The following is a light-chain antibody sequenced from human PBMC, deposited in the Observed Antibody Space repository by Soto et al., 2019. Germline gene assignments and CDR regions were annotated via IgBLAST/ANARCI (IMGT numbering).Light chain of an antibody. V-gene: IGLV2-14*01. CDR2: EVS. J-gene: IGLJ1*01. CDR3: SSYTSSSTYV. CDR1: SSDVGRYNY. Sequence: QSALTQPASVSGSPGQSITIFCTGTSSDVGRYNYVSWYQHHPGKAPQLMIYEVSNRPSGVSNRFSGSKSGNTASLTISGPQAEDEADYYCSSYTSSSTYVFGTGTKVTVL.